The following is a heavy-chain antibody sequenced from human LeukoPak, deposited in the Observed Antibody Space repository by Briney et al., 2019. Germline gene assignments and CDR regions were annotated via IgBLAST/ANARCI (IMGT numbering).Heavy chain of an antibody. CDR1: GFPFSNYW. Sequence: PGGSLRLSCAASGFPFSNYWMHWVRQAPGKGLVWVSRVNSDGSTTNYADSVKGRFTISRDNAENTLYMRMNSLRPEDTAVYYCARGYYSSSRIDYWGQGILVTVSS. CDR3: ARGYYSSSRIDY. V-gene: IGHV3-74*01. CDR2: VNSDGSTT. J-gene: IGHJ4*02. D-gene: IGHD6-13*01.